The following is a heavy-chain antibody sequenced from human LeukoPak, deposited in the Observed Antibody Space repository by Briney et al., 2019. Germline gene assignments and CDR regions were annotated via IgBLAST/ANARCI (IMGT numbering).Heavy chain of an antibody. CDR1: GFTFTSYN. D-gene: IGHD5-18*01. CDR3: ARDYSYGYGYYFNY. V-gene: IGHV3-30*04. J-gene: IGHJ4*02. Sequence: GRSLRLSCVASGFTFTSYNMHWVRQAPGKGLEWVAGISYDGSNKYYAESEKGRFTISRDNSKNTLHLQMNSLRAEDTALYYCARDYSYGYGYYFNYWGQGTLVIVSS. CDR2: ISYDGSNK.